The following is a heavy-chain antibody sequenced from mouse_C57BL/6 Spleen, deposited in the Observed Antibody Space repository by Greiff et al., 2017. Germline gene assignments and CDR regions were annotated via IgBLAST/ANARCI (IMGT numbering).Heavy chain of an antibody. CDR1: GFTFSSYG. V-gene: IGHV5-6*02. CDR2: ISSGGSYT. D-gene: IGHD1-1*01. CDR3: ASLYYYGSEGYFDY. Sequence: EVMLVESGGDLVKPGGSLKLSCAASGFTFSSYGMSWVRQTPDKRLEWVATISSGGSYTYYPDSVKGRFTISRDNAKNTLYLQMSSLKSEDTAMYYCASLYYYGSEGYFDYWGQGTTLTVSS. J-gene: IGHJ2*01.